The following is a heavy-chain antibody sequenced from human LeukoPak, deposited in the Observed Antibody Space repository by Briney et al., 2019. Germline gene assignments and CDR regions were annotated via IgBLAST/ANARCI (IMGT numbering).Heavy chain of an antibody. J-gene: IGHJ4*02. CDR1: GGSISSYY. CDR3: ARENRESPTRGAYFDY. Sequence: SETLSLTCTVSGGSISSYYWSWIRQPPGKGLEWIGYIYYSGSTNYNPSLKSRVTISVDTSKNQFSLKLSSVTAADTAVYYCARENRESPTRGAYFDYWGQGTLVTVSS. CDR2: IYYSGST. V-gene: IGHV4-59*01. D-gene: IGHD3-10*01.